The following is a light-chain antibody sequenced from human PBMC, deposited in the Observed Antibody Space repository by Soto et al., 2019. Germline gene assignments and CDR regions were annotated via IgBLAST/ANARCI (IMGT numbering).Light chain of an antibody. CDR1: QDIKNY. CDR3: QHYDHPPPLS. CDR2: DAS. Sequence: DLQMTPSPSSLSASVGDRVTITCQASQDIKNYLNWYQQKPGKAPNLLIYDASNLKTGVPSRFXGSGSGTHFTFTISSLQPEDIATYYCQHYDHPPPLSFGGGAKVELK. J-gene: IGKJ4*01. V-gene: IGKV1-33*01.